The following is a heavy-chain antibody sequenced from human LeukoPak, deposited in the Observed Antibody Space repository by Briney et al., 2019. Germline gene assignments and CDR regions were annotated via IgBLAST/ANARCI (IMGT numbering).Heavy chain of an antibody. V-gene: IGHV3-21*01. D-gene: IGHD2-15*01. CDR1: GFTFSTYT. CDR2: FNGSSSDI. CDR3: ARAYSSCGSCYLDAFDV. J-gene: IGHJ3*01. Sequence: GGSLRLSCAASGFTFSTYTMNWVRQAPGKGLEWVSSFNGSSSDIYYADSVKGRFTIPRDNAKNSLYLQMNTLRAEDTAVYYCARAYSSCGSCYLDAFDVWGRGTTVSVS.